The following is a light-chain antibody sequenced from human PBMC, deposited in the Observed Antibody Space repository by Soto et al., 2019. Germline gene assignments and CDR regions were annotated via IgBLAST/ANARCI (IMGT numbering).Light chain of an antibody. V-gene: IGKV1-5*03. CDR3: QQYNSYWT. Sequence: DIQMTQSPSTLSASVGDRVTITCRASQSISSWLAWYQQKPGKAPKLLIYKASSLESGVPSRFSGSGSGTEFPLNISSLQPDDFATYYCQQYNSYWTFGQGTKVEIK. CDR2: KAS. J-gene: IGKJ1*01. CDR1: QSISSW.